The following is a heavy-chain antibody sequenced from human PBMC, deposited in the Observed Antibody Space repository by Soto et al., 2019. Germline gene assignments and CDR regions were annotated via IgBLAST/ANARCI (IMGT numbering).Heavy chain of an antibody. CDR3: ARESEDLTSNFDY. Sequence: WALRLSCAASGFTFTRYSMNWVRQAPGKGLEWVSSISSTTNYIYYADSMKGRFTVSRDNANNSVYLEMNSLRAEDTAVYYCARESEDLTSNFDYWGQGTLVTVSS. CDR2: ISSTTNYI. J-gene: IGHJ4*02. V-gene: IGHV3-21*01. CDR1: GFTFTRYS.